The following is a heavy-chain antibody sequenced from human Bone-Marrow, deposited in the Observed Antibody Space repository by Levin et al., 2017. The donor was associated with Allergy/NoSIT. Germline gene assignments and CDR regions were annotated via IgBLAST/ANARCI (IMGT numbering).Heavy chain of an antibody. J-gene: IGHJ1*01. Sequence: GGSLRLSCAASGFTFSTYWMHWVRQAPGKGLVWVSRINGDGSTTSYADSVKGRFTISRDNAKNTLYLQMNSLRAEDTAVYYCARDSHTVTTSKYLQFWGQGTLVTVSS. CDR2: INGDGSTT. D-gene: IGHD4-17*01. V-gene: IGHV3-74*01. CDR3: ARDSHTVTTSKYLQF. CDR1: GFTFSTYW.